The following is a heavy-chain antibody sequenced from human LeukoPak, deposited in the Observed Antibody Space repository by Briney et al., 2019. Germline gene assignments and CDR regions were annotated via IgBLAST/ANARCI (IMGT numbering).Heavy chain of an antibody. D-gene: IGHD3-16*02. CDR2: ISYDGSNK. V-gene: IGHV3-30*18. Sequence: GRSLRLSCAASGFTFSSYGMHWVRQAPGKGLEWVAVISYDGSNKYYADSVKGRFTISRDKSKNTLYLQMNSLRAEDTAVYYCAKDHSITFGGVINPDYWGQGTLVTVSS. CDR1: GFTFSSYG. J-gene: IGHJ4*02. CDR3: AKDHSITFGGVINPDY.